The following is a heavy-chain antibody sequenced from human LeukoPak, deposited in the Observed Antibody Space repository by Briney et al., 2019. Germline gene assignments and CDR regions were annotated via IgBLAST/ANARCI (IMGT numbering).Heavy chain of an antibody. V-gene: IGHV4-4*09. CDR2: IYTSGST. Sequence: PSETLSLTCTVSGGSISSYYWSWIRQPPGKGLEWIGYIYTSGSTNYNPSLKSRVTISVDTSKNQFSLKLSSVTAADTVVYYCARLVDFWSGCDVWGKGTTVTVSS. D-gene: IGHD3-3*01. CDR3: ARLVDFWSGCDV. CDR1: GGSISSYY. J-gene: IGHJ6*04.